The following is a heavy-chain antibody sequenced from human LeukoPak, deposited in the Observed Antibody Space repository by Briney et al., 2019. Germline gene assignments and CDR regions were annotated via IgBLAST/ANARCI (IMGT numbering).Heavy chain of an antibody. CDR1: GSRFSLYT. Sequence: PGGSLRLSCAASGSRFSLYTMHWVRQAPGKGLEWVSAISATGSYTYQPASVKGRFTISRGNSRDTLYLQMISLRAEDTAVYYCAKSAVGATLGDYWGQGTPVTVSS. V-gene: IGHV3-23*01. D-gene: IGHD1-26*01. CDR2: ISATGSYT. CDR3: AKSAVGATLGDY. J-gene: IGHJ4*02.